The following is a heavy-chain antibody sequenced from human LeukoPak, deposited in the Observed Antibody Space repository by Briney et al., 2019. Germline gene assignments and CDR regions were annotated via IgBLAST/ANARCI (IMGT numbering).Heavy chain of an antibody. D-gene: IGHD3-22*01. J-gene: IGHJ4*02. V-gene: IGHV3-7*01. CDR1: GFTFSSYW. CDR3: ARVPSALYYYDSSGHADY. Sequence: GGSLRLSCAAYGFTFSSYWMSWVRQAPGKGLEWVANIKQDGSEKYYVDSVKGRFTISRDNAKNSLYLQMNSLRAEDTAVYYCARVPSALYYYDSSGHADYWGQGTLVTVS. CDR2: IKQDGSEK.